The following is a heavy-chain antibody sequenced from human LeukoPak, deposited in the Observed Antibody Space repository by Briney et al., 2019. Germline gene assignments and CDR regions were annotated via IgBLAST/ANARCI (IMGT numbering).Heavy chain of an antibody. J-gene: IGHJ4*02. Sequence: GGSLRLSCAASGFTFSSYWMSWVRQAPGKGLEWVAVMSYEGTNKYYADSVKGRFTISRDNSKNTLYLQMNSLRAEDTAVYYCAKDVERLDYFDYCGQGTLVTVSS. V-gene: IGHV3-30*18. CDR3: AKDVERLDYFDY. CDR1: GFTFSSYW. D-gene: IGHD3-9*01. CDR2: MSYEGTNK.